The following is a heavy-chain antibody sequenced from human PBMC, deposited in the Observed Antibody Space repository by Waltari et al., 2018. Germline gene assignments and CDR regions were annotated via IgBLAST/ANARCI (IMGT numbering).Heavy chain of an antibody. D-gene: IGHD3-10*01. V-gene: IGHV3-23*01. CDR1: GFTFSSYT. CDR2: ITKNEGET. CDR3: AKDPVGVRGMRTFDS. J-gene: IGHJ4*02. Sequence: EEQLLQSGGKLVQPGGSLRLSCAASGFTFSSYTMGWVRQAPGEGLGGVSSITKNEGETNYAASVKGRFTISRDNSQNTLFLQLSSLRADDTATYYCAKDPVGVRGMRTFDSWGQGTLVTVAS.